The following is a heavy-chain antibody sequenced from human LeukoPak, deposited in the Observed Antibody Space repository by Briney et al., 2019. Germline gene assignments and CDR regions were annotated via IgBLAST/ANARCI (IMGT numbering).Heavy chain of an antibody. Sequence: PSETLSLTCTVSGGSISSYYWSWVRQPPGKGLEWIGEINHSGSTNYNPSLKSRVTISVDTSKNQFSLKLSSVTAADTAVYYCARGLPPARGYYYYMDVWGKGTTVTVSS. D-gene: IGHD3-10*01. J-gene: IGHJ6*03. CDR2: INHSGST. CDR1: GGSISSYY. V-gene: IGHV4-34*01. CDR3: ARGLPPARGYYYYMDV.